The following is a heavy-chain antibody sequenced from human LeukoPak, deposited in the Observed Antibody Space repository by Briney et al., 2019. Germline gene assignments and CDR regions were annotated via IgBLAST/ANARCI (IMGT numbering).Heavy chain of an antibody. Sequence: SETLSLTCTVSGGSISSYYWSWIRQPPGKGLEWIGYIYYSGSTNYNPSLKSRVTISVDTSKNQFSLKLSSVTAVDTAVYYCARGTVTTVTSPPTTYYYMDVWGKGTTVTVSS. CDR3: ARGTVTTVTSPPTTYYYMDV. V-gene: IGHV4-59*01. CDR2: IYYSGST. D-gene: IGHD4-17*01. J-gene: IGHJ6*03. CDR1: GGSISSYY.